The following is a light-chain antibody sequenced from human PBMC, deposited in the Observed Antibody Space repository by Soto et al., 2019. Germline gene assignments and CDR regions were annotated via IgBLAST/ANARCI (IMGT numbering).Light chain of an antibody. CDR2: DAS. CDR1: QSVSGC. Sequence: EIVLTQSPATLSLSPGERATLSCSASQSVSGCLAWYQQKPGQAPRLLIYDASNRATGIPARFSGSGSGTDFTLTISSLEPEDFAVYYCQQRCNWPPVTFGGGTKVEIK. V-gene: IGKV3-11*01. CDR3: QQRCNWPPVT. J-gene: IGKJ4*01.